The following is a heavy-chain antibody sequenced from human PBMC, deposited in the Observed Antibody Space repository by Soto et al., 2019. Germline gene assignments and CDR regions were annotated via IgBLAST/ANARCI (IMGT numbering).Heavy chain of an antibody. Sequence: ASVKVSCKVSGYTLTELSMHWVRQAPGKGLEWMGGFDPEDGETIYAQKFQGRVPMTEDTSTDTAYMELSSLRSEDTAVYYCATDRGYSYGPFDPWGQGTLFTVSS. CDR3: ATDRGYSYGPFDP. D-gene: IGHD5-18*01. J-gene: IGHJ5*02. V-gene: IGHV1-24*01. CDR2: FDPEDGET. CDR1: GYTLTELS.